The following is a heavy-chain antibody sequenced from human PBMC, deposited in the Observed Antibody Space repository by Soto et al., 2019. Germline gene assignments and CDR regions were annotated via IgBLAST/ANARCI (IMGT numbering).Heavy chain of an antibody. Sequence: QVQLVESGVGLVKPGGSLRLSCAASGFTFSASYMSWIRQAPGKGLEWVSYISSRGSTISYADPVKGRFTISRDNAKNSLYLQMNSLRAEDTAVYYCASPTVTPHYGMDVWGQGTTVTVSS. CDR2: ISSRGSTI. D-gene: IGHD4-17*01. CDR1: GFTFSASY. CDR3: ASPTVTPHYGMDV. V-gene: IGHV3-11*01. J-gene: IGHJ6*02.